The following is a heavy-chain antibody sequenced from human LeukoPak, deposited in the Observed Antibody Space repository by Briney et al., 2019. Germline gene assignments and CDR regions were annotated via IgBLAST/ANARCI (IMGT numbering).Heavy chain of an antibody. CDR3: ARGHYGLDY. D-gene: IGHD3-10*01. V-gene: IGHV3-7*04. CDR2: IRQDGSEK. Sequence: GGSLRLSCAASGISFSSYWMSWVRPAPGRGLEWVANIRQDGSEKYYLDSVKGRFTISRDNAANSLYLQMNSLRAEDTAVYYCARGHYGLDYWGQGTLVTVSS. CDR1: GISFSSYW. J-gene: IGHJ4*02.